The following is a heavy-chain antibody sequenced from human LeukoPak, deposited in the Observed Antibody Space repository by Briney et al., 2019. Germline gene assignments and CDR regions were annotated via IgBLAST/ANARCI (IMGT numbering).Heavy chain of an antibody. Sequence: SETLSLTCTVSGGSISSYYWSWVRQPAGKGLEWIGRIYTSGRTNYYPSLKSRVTMSVDTSKNQFSLKLSSVTAADPAVYYCARGDFWSGPNTGYWGQGTLVTVSS. CDR1: GGSISSYY. D-gene: IGHD3-3*01. CDR2: IYTSGRT. CDR3: ARGDFWSGPNTGY. V-gene: IGHV4-4*07. J-gene: IGHJ4*02.